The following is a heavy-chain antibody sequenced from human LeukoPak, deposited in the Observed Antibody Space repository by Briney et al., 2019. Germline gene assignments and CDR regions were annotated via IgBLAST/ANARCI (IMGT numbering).Heavy chain of an antibody. CDR2: IYSGGST. V-gene: IGHV3-53*01. CDR3: ARDWLGKFDY. Sequence: PGGSLRLSCAASGFTVSSNYMSWVRQAPGKGLEWVSVIYSGGSTYYADSVKGRFTISRDNAKNSLYLQMNSLRAEDTAVYYYARDWLGKFDYWGQGTLVTVSS. D-gene: IGHD6-19*01. J-gene: IGHJ4*02. CDR1: GFTVSSNY.